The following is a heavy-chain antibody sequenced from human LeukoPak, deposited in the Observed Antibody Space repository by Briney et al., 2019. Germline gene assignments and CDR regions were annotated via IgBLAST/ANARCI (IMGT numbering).Heavy chain of an antibody. CDR2: ISSGGSSI. V-gene: IGHV3-48*03. CDR1: GFTFSSYD. CDR3: ARDNGDSSDY. J-gene: IGHJ4*02. D-gene: IGHD4-17*01. Sequence: GGSLRLSCAASGFTFSSYDMNWVRQAPGKGLEWISYISSGGSSIYYADSVKGRFTISRDNAENSLYLHMNSLRAEDTAVYYCARDNGDSSDYWGQGTLVTVSS.